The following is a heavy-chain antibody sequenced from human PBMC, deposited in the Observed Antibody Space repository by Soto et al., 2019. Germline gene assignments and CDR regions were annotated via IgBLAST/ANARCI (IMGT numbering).Heavy chain of an antibody. CDR2: ISSSSSNI. D-gene: IGHD4-17*01. V-gene: IGHV3-21*02. CDR1: GFTFSTYG. Sequence: EVQLVESGGGLVKPGGSLRLSCAASGFTFSTYGMNWVRQAPGKGLEWVASISSSSSNIDFADSVKGRFTISRDNTKNSLDLQMNSLRAEDTAMYYCARGGRLLRDNWSDPWGQGTLVTVSS. CDR3: ARGGRLLRDNWSDP. J-gene: IGHJ5*02.